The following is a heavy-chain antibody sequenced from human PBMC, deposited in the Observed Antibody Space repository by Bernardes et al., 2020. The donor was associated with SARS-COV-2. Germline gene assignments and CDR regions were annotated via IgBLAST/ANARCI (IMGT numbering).Heavy chain of an antibody. CDR2: IYYSGST. J-gene: IGHJ6*02. CDR3: ARDPLGELSLIGTSYYYYGMDV. V-gene: IGHV4-39*02. Sequence: SETLSLTCTVSGGSISSSSYYWGWIRQPPGKGLEWIGSIYYSGSTYYNPSLKSRVTISVDTSKNQFSLKLSSVTAADTAVYYCARDPLGELSLIGTSYYYYGMDVWGQGTTVTVSS. D-gene: IGHD3-16*02. CDR1: GGSISSSSYY.